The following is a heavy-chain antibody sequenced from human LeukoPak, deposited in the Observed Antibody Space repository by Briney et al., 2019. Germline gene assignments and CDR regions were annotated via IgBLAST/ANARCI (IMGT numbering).Heavy chain of an antibody. J-gene: IGHJ6*03. CDR3: ARGRVIGASPTGRYYYMDV. Sequence: PSETLSLTCNVSGGSISSGGYYWSWIRQPPGKGLEWIGEINHSGSTNYNPSLKSRVTISVDTSKNQFSLKLSSVTAADTAVYYCARGRVIGASPTGRYYYMDVWGKGTTVTVSS. V-gene: IGHV4-39*07. D-gene: IGHD5-12*01. CDR2: INHSGST. CDR1: GGSISSGGYY.